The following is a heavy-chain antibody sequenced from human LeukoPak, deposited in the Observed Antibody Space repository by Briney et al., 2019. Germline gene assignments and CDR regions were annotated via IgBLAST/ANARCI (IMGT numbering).Heavy chain of an antibody. CDR2: ISWNSGSI. Sequence: GRSLRLSCAASGFTFDDYAMHWVRQAPGKGLEWVSGISWNSGSIGYADSVKGRFTISRDNAKNSLYLQMNSLRAEDTAVYYCARPSMVYAASRGWFDPWGQGTLVTVSS. CDR1: GFTFDDYA. CDR3: ARPSMVYAASRGWFDP. V-gene: IGHV3-9*01. J-gene: IGHJ5*02. D-gene: IGHD2-8*01.